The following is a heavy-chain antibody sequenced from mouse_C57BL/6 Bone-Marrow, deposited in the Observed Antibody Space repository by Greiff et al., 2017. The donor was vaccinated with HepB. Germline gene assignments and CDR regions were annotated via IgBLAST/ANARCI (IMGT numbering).Heavy chain of an antibody. CDR2: IRSKSSNYAT. D-gene: IGHD3-3*01. Sequence: DVKLQESGGGLVQPKGSLKLSCAASGFTFNTYAMHWVRQAPGKGLEWVARIRSKSSNYATYYADSVKDRFTISRDDSQSMLYLQMNNLKTEDTAMYYCVRRAGTASNWYFDVWGTGTTVTVSS. J-gene: IGHJ1*03. CDR3: VRRAGTASNWYFDV. V-gene: IGHV10-3*01. CDR1: GFTFNTYA.